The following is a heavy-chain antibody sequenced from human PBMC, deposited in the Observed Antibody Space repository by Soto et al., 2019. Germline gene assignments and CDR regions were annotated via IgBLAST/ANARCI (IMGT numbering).Heavy chain of an antibody. V-gene: IGHV4-59*12. J-gene: IGHJ4*02. D-gene: IGHD3-22*01. CDR3: ARGLRDSNGFPSGYYFDY. Sequence: TLSLTCTVSGGSISSYYWSWIRQPPGKGLEWIGYIYHSGSTNYNPSLKSRVTISVDTSKNQFSLKLSSVTAADTAVYYCARGLRDSNGFPSGYYFDYWGQGTLVTVSS. CDR2: IYHSGST. CDR1: GGSISSYY.